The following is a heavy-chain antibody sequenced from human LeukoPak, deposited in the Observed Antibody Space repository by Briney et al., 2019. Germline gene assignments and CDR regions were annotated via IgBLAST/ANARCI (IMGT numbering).Heavy chain of an antibody. CDR1: GFTFSSYS. J-gene: IGHJ4*02. V-gene: IGHV3-21*01. D-gene: IGHD3-10*01. CDR2: ISSSSSYI. Sequence: GGSLRLSCAASGFTFSSYSMNWVRQAPGKGLEWVSSISSSSSYIYYADSVKGRFTISRDNAKNSLYLQMNSLRAEDTAVYYCARDAGMVSGSFDYWGQGTLVTVSS. CDR3: ARDAGMVSGSFDY.